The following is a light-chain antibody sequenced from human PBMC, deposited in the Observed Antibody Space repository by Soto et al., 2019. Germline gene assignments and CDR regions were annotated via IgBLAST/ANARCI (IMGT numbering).Light chain of an antibody. V-gene: IGLV2-14*01. Sequence: QSVLTQPASVSGSPGQSITISCTGTSSDIGGYYYVSWYQHHPGKAPKLLIYQVTNRPSRVSNRFSGSKSGNTASLTISGLQAEDEADYYCSSYTRSSTPYVFGTGTKLTVL. CDR2: QVT. CDR1: SSDIGGYYY. J-gene: IGLJ1*01. CDR3: SSYTRSSTPYV.